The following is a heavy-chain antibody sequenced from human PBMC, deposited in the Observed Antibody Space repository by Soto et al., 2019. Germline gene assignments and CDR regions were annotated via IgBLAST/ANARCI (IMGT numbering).Heavy chain of an antibody. J-gene: IGHJ4*02. Sequence: QVQLQQWGAGLLKPSETLSLTCAVYGGSFSGYYWSWIRQPPGKGPEWIGEINHSGSTNYNPSLKSRVTISVDTSKNQFSLKLSSVTAADTAVYYCARAAAIYYGSGTAFDYWGQGTLVTVSS. CDR2: INHSGST. D-gene: IGHD3-10*01. CDR3: ARAAAIYYGSGTAFDY. CDR1: GGSFSGYY. V-gene: IGHV4-34*01.